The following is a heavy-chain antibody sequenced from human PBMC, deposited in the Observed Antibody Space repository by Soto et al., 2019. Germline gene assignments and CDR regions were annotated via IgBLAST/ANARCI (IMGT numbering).Heavy chain of an antibody. CDR1: GFTFSTYA. J-gene: IGHJ4*02. V-gene: IGHV3-23*01. D-gene: IGHD6-13*01. CDR3: ARMYSSSCDY. Sequence: EVQLLESGGDLVKPGGSLRLSCAASGFTFSTYAMRWVRQAPGKGLEWVSSITGRGDRTYYADSVKGRFTISRDNSQSTLHLQMNSLRAEDTALYYCARMYSSSCDYWGQGTLVTVSS. CDR2: ITGRGDRT.